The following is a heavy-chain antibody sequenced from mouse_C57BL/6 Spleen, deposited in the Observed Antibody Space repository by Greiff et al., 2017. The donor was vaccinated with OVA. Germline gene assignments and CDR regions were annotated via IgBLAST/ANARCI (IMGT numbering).Heavy chain of an antibody. V-gene: IGHV5-17*01. D-gene: IGHD2-3*01. CDR1: GFTFSDYG. J-gene: IGHJ2*01. CDR3: GRQYDGYNDLDY. CDR2: ISSGSSTI. Sequence: EVKLVESGGGLVKPGGSLKLSCAASGFTFSDYGMHWVRQAPEKGLEWVAYISSGSSTIYYADTVKGRFTISRDNDKNTLFLQMTSLRSEDTAMYYYGRQYDGYNDLDYWGQGTTLTVSS.